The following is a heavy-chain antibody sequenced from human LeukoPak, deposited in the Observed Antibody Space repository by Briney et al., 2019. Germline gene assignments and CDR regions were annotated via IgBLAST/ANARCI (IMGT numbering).Heavy chain of an antibody. Sequence: PSETLSLTCTVSGASINSYYWSWIRQAAGKGLEWIGRIYTSGSTTYNPSLKSRVSMSVDSSNNQYSLKLSSVTAADTAVYYCAKVGGSPATYYGILGSWGQGTLVTVSS. J-gene: IGHJ4*02. CDR3: AKVGGSPATYYGILGS. CDR1: GASINSYY. CDR2: IYTSGST. V-gene: IGHV4-4*07. D-gene: IGHD2/OR15-2a*01.